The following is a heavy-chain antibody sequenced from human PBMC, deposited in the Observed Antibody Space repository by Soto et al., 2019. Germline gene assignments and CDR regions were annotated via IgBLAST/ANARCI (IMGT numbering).Heavy chain of an antibody. D-gene: IGHD3-22*01. CDR2: INQDGRKK. CDR1: GFSFSNYW. CDR3: ARDAYYDESNGYFAS. Sequence: SLRLSCAASGFSFSNYWMSWVRQAPGKGLEWVANINQDGRKKFYVDSVKGRFTISRDNAKKSLHLQMNSLRADDTAVYYCARDAYYDESNGYFASWGQG. V-gene: IGHV3-7*03. J-gene: IGHJ4*02.